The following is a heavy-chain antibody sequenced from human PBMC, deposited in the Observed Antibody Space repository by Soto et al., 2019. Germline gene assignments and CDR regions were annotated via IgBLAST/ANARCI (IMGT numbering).Heavy chain of an antibody. J-gene: IGHJ6*02. CDR1: GFSLSTSGMC. D-gene: IGHD6-19*01. V-gene: IGHV2-70*01. CDR2: IDWDDDK. CDR3: ARIRRAVAGNGYYYYYGMDV. Sequence: SGPTLVNPTQTLTLTCTFSGFSLSTSGMCVSWIRQPPGKALEWLALIDWDDDKYYSTSLKTRLTISKDTSKNQVVLTMTNMDPVDTATYYCARIRRAVAGNGYYYYYGMDVWGQGATVTVSS.